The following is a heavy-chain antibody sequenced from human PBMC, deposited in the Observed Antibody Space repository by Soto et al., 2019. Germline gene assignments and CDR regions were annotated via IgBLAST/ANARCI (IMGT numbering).Heavy chain of an antibody. CDR3: ARGPSYSSSWSYYFDY. Sequence: SVKVSCKASGGSFSSYAISWVRQAPGQGLEWMGGIIPTFGTANYAQKFQGRVTITADESTSTAYMELSSLRSEDTAVYYCARGPSYSSSWSYYFDYWGQGTLVTVSS. J-gene: IGHJ4*02. CDR2: IIPTFGTA. CDR1: GGSFSSYA. V-gene: IGHV1-69*13. D-gene: IGHD6-13*01.